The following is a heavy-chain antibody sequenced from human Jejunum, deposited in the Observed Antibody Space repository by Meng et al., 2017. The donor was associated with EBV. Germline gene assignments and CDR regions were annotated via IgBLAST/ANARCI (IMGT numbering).Heavy chain of an antibody. V-gene: IGHV7-4-1*02. D-gene: IGHD2-8*02. Sequence: VHFMQSCMELNKTAASVKVSCKVTGSTFTRSRITLVRQPTGQGLQWRGSTNTITGYPTYDQDFTGRFVFSLDNSVSTAYLQITSLSTEDKAVYYCGRVKPGGRWFDTWGQGALVTVSS. CDR2: TNTITGYP. CDR3: GRVKPGGRWFDT. CDR1: GSTFTRSR. J-gene: IGHJ5*02.